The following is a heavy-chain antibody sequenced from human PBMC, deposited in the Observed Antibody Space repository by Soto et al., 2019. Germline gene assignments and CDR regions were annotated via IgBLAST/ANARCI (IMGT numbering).Heavy chain of an antibody. V-gene: IGHV3-30-3*01. D-gene: IGHD2-15*01. CDR3: ARERVEYGDYQFFGMDV. CDR1: GFSFSSYA. Sequence: PGGSLRLSCAVSGFSFSSYAMHWVRQAPGKGLEWLAVIAYDGTNKYYADSVKGRFTISRDNSNTLYLQMYSLRGEDTAVYYCARERVEYGDYQFFGMDVWGQGTTVTVSS. J-gene: IGHJ6*02. CDR2: IAYDGTNK.